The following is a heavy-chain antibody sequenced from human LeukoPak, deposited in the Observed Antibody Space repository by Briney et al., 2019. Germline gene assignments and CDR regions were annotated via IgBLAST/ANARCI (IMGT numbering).Heavy chain of an antibody. CDR1: GGSISSGSYY. D-gene: IGHD3-10*01. CDR2: IHNSGST. V-gene: IGHV4-61*02. J-gene: IGHJ4*02. Sequence: SETLSLTCTVSGGSISSGSYYWSWIRQPVGEGLEWIGRIHNSGSTNYNPSLNSRVTISVDTSKNQVSLKLTSVTAADTAVYYCARNGYGSGSSWWGQGTLVTVSS. CDR3: ARNGYGSGSSW.